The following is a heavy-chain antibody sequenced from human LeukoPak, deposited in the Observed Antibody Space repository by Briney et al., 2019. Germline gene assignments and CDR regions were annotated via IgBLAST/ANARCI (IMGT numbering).Heavy chain of an antibody. CDR3: ARVVTAACDWFAP. J-gene: IGHJ5*02. CDR2: ISSSGSFI. V-gene: IGHV3-21*01. Sequence: GGSLRLSCAASGFTFSSYSMNWVRQAPGKGLEWVSSISSSGSFIYYADSVKGRLTTSTDNAKNSLYLQMSSLRADETAVYYCARVVTAACDWFAPWGQGTLVTVSS. D-gene: IGHD2-2*01. CDR1: GFTFSSYS.